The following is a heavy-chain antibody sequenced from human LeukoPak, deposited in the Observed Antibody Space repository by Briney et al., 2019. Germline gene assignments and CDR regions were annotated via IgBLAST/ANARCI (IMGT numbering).Heavy chain of an antibody. Sequence: GGSLRLSCAASGFIFSTYDMSWVRQAPGKGLVWVSHINSYGSSTSYADSVKGRFTISRDNAKNTLYLQMNSLRAEDTAVYYCARGRGVDYWGQGTLVTVSS. J-gene: IGHJ4*02. V-gene: IGHV3-74*01. CDR3: ARGRGVDY. CDR1: GFIFSTYD. CDR2: INSYGSST.